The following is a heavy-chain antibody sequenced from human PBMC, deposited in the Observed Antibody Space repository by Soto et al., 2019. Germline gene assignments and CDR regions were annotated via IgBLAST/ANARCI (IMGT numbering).Heavy chain of an antibody. Sequence: QVQLVQSGAEVKKPGASVKVSCKASGYTFTSYDINWVRQATGQGLEWMGWMNPNSGNTGYAQKFQGRVTMTRNTSISTAYMELSILRSEDTAVYYCASEVSTHDFWSGYVETSGYHYYMDVWGKGTTVTVSS. J-gene: IGHJ6*03. CDR3: ASEVSTHDFWSGYVETSGYHYYMDV. CDR2: MNPNSGNT. D-gene: IGHD3-3*01. CDR1: GYTFTSYD. V-gene: IGHV1-8*01.